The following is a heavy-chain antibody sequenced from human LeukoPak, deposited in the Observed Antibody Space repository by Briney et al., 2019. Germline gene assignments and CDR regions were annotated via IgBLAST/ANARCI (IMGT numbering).Heavy chain of an antibody. CDR1: GYSISSGYY. CDR3: ARGAYFSGATCYRSYDYYYMDV. CDR2: IYHSGST. D-gene: IGHD2-15*01. Sequence: PSETLSLTCAVSGYSISSGYYWGWIRQPPGKGLEGIGRIYHSGSTYYYPSPKSRVTISLDTSNNQFSLKLTSVTAADAAVYYCARGAYFSGATCYRSYDYYYMDVWGRGTTVTVAS. J-gene: IGHJ6*03. V-gene: IGHV4-38-2*01.